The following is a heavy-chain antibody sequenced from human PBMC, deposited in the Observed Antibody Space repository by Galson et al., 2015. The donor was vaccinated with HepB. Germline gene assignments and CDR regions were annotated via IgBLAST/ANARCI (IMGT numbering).Heavy chain of an antibody. D-gene: IGHD3-22*01. V-gene: IGHV3-30*04. CDR2: ISYDGSNK. CDR3: ARDIGSSGWFDY. CDR1: GFTFSSYA. J-gene: IGHJ4*02. Sequence: SLRLSCAASGFTFSSYAMHWVRQAPGKGLEWVAVISYDGSNKYYADSVKGRFTISRDNSKNTLYLQMNSLRAEDTAVYYCARDIGSSGWFDYWGQGTLVTVSS.